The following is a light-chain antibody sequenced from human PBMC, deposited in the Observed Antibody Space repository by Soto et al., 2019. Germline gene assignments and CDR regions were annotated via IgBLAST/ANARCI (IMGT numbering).Light chain of an antibody. Sequence: QAVLTQPPSASGTPGQRVTIARSGSSSNIGSNTVNWYQQLPGTAPKLLIYSNNQRPSGIPDRFSGLKSGTSASLAISGLQSEDEADYYCAAWDDSLNGVFGGGTELTVL. J-gene: IGLJ3*02. V-gene: IGLV1-44*01. CDR1: SSNIGSNT. CDR3: AAWDDSLNGV. CDR2: SNN.